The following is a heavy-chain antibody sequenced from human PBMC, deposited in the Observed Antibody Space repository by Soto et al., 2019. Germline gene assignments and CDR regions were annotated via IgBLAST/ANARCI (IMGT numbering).Heavy chain of an antibody. Sequence: PGGSLRLSCAASGFTFSSYAMSWVRQAPGKGLEWVSAISGSGGSTYYADSVKGRFTISRDNSKNTLYLQMNSLRAEDTAVYYCAKDQPSDALLRFLEWFPDYYYMDVWGKGTTVTVSS. CDR2: ISGSGGST. CDR3: AKDQPSDALLRFLEWFPDYYYMDV. J-gene: IGHJ6*03. CDR1: GFTFSSYA. V-gene: IGHV3-23*01. D-gene: IGHD3-3*01.